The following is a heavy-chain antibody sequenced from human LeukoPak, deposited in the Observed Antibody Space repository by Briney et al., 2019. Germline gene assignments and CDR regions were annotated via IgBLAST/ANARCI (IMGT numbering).Heavy chain of an antibody. J-gene: IGHJ4*02. CDR3: ARGSSPITMIVVVTFDY. D-gene: IGHD3-22*01. CDR1: GGSISSGGYY. V-gene: IGHV4-31*03. CDR2: IYYSGST. Sequence: SQTLSLTCTVSGGSISSGGYYWSWIRQHPGKGLEWIGYIYYSGSTYYNPSLKSRVTIPVDTSKNQFSLKLSSVTAADTAVYYCARGSSPITMIVVVTFDYWGQGTLVTVSS.